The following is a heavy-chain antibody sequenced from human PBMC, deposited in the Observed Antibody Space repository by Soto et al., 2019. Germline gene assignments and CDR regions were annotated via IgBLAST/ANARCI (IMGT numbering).Heavy chain of an antibody. J-gene: IGHJ4*02. CDR2: IYYSGST. CDR3: ARVKSGSYFDS. CDR1: GGSISSYY. Sequence: LSLTCTVSGGSISSYYWSWIRQPPGKGLEWIGYIYYSGSTNYNPSLKSRVAMSVDTSKNQFSLKLSPVTAADTAVYYCARVKSGSYFDSWGQGTLVTVSS. D-gene: IGHD1-26*01. V-gene: IGHV4-59*01.